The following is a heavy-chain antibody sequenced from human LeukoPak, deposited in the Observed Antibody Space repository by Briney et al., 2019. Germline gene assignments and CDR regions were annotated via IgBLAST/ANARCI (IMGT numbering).Heavy chain of an antibody. V-gene: IGHV1-69*05. J-gene: IGHJ6*03. CDR2: IIPIFGTT. CDR3: ARDYTGYSYYYMDV. CDR1: GGTLSNA. D-gene: IGHD3-16*01. Sequence: ASXKVSCKVSGGTLSNAISWVRQAPGQGLEWMGGIIPIFGTTNYAQKFQGRLTITTDESTNAVYMQLSSLRSEDTAVYYCARDYTGYSYYYMDVWGKGTTVTVSS.